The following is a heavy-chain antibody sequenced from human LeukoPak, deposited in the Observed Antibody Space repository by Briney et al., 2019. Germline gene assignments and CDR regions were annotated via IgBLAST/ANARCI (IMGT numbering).Heavy chain of an antibody. CDR2: IYHSGST. J-gene: IGHJ4*02. D-gene: IGHD4-17*01. CDR1: GYSISSGYY. V-gene: IGHV4-38-2*01. Sequence: PSETLSLTCAVSGYSISSGYYWGWIRPPPGKGLEWIGSIYHSGSTYYNPSLKSRVTISVDTSKNLFSLKLSSVTAADTAVYYCARALDYGDYPFDYWGQGTLVTVSS. CDR3: ARALDYGDYPFDY.